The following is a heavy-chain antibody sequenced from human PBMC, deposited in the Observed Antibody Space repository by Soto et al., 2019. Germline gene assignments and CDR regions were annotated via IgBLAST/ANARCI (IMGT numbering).Heavy chain of an antibody. D-gene: IGHD4-17*01. J-gene: IGHJ3*02. Sequence: QVQLVESGGGVVQPGRSLRLSCAASGFTFSSYGMHWVRKAPGKGLEWVAVIWYDGSNKYYADSVKGRFTISRDNSKNTLYLQMNSLRAEDTAVYYCARDDGDQSHAFDIWGQGTMVTVSS. V-gene: IGHV3-33*01. CDR2: IWYDGSNK. CDR1: GFTFSSYG. CDR3: ARDDGDQSHAFDI.